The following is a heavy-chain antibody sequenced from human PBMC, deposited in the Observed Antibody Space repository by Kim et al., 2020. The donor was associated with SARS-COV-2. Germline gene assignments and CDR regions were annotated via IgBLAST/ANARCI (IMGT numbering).Heavy chain of an antibody. CDR2: ITSGTTGGTS. CDR1: GFTFSNAW. V-gene: IGHV3-15*01. CDR3: TADADGGPGH. Sequence: GGSLRLSCEASGFTFSNAWVSWVRQAPGKGLEWVGRITSGTTGGTSDYAAHVRGTFTIARDDSKKTLYLKINNLRVEDKAVYYCTADADGGPGHWGHGT. J-gene: IGHJ1*01.